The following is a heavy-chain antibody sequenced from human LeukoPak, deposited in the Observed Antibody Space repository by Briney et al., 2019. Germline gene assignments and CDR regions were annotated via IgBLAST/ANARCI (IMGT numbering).Heavy chain of an antibody. V-gene: IGHV3-7*01. D-gene: IGHD1-14*01. J-gene: IGHJ6*03. CDR3: ARGVRIPGNYYYIDV. CDR2: IKQDGSEK. Sequence: GGSLRLSCAASGFTYSRNWMSWVRQAPGKGLEGVANIKQDGSEKYYVDSVKGRFTIFRDNAKNSLYLQMNSLRVEDTAVYYCARGVRIPGNYYYIDVWGKGTTVTVSS. CDR1: GFTYSRNW.